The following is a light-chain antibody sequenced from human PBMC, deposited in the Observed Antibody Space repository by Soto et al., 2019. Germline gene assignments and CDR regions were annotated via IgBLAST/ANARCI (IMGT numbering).Light chain of an antibody. Sequence: QSALTQPASVSGSPGQSITISCTGTSSDVGGYNYVSWYQQHPDKAPKLMIFDVSSRPAGVSNRFSGPKSGSTASLTISGLQAEDEADYYCSSYRSNTHVLFGGGTKLTVL. CDR2: DVS. J-gene: IGLJ2*01. V-gene: IGLV2-14*03. CDR1: SSDVGGYNY. CDR3: SSYRSNTHVL.